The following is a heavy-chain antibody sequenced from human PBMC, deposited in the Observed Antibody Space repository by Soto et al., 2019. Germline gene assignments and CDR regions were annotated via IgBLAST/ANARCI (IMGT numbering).Heavy chain of an antibody. V-gene: IGHV1-18*04. CDR2: ISAYNGNT. CDR1: GYTFTSYG. Sequence: ASVKVSCKASGYTFTSYGISWVRQAPGQGLEWMGWISAYNGNTNYAQKLQVRVTMTTDTSTCTAYMALRSLRSDDTAVYYCASNAWSTQQDPWGQGTLGAVSS. D-gene: IGHD2-2*01. CDR3: ASNAWSTQQDP. J-gene: IGHJ5*02.